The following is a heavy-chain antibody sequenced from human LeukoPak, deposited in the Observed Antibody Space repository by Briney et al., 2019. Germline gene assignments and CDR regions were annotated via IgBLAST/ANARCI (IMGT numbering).Heavy chain of an antibody. CDR1: GFTFNNYG. D-gene: IGHD5/OR15-5a*01. CDR2: VSGSGGST. V-gene: IGHV3-23*01. CDR3: AKGITASVSGFDI. Sequence: GGSLRLSCAASGFTFNNYGMSWVRQAPGKGLEWVSTVSGSGGSTHFADSVKGRFTISRDNPKNTLYLQMNSLRAEDTAVYYCAKGITASVSGFDIWGQGTMVTVSS. J-gene: IGHJ3*02.